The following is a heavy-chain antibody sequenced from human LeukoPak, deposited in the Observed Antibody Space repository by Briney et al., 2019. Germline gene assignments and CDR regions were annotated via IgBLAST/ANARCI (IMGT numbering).Heavy chain of an antibody. V-gene: IGHV3-30*04. D-gene: IGHD6-19*01. CDR3: AKALCIAVAGTCYYFDY. J-gene: IGHJ4*02. CDR2: ISFDGMKT. Sequence: GGSLRLSCVVSGFTLRDYAMHWVRQAPGKGLEWVAVISFDGMKTYYGDSVRGRFTISRDNSKNTLYLQMNSLRAEDTAVYYCAKALCIAVAGTCYYFDYWGQGTLVTVSS. CDR1: GFTLRDYA.